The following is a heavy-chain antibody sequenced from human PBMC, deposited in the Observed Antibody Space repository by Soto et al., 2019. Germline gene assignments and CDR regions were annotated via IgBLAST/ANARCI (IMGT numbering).Heavy chain of an antibody. D-gene: IGHD1-1*01. V-gene: IGHV4-59*01. J-gene: IGHJ6*02. CDR3: ARELDYGMDV. CDR2: IYYSGST. Sequence: SETLSLTCTVSGGSISSYYWSWIRQPPGKGLEWIGYIYYSGSTNYNPSLKSRVTISVDTSKNQFSLKLSSVTAADTAVYYCARELDYGMDVWGQGTTVTVSS. CDR1: GGSISSYY.